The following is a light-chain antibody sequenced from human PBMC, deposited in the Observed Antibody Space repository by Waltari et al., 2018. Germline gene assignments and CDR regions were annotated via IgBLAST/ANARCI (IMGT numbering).Light chain of an antibody. V-gene: IGKV3-11*01. CDR3: QQRSNWPPK. J-gene: IGKJ1*01. Sequence: EIVLTQSPGTLSLSPGERATLSCRASQSVSNMLAWYQQKPGQAPRLLIYDTSNRATGIPARFSGSGSGTDFTLTIISLEPEDFAVYYCQQRSNWPPKFGQGTKVEI. CDR1: QSVSNM. CDR2: DTS.